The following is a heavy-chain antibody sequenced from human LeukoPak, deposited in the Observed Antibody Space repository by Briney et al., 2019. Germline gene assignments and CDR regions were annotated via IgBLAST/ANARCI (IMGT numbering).Heavy chain of an antibody. J-gene: IGHJ5*02. CDR3: ARDGLYSSSWPWFDP. V-gene: IGHV1-69*04. CDR2: IIPIFGIA. CDR1: GGTFSSYA. Sequence: SVKVSCKASGGTFSSYAISWVRQAPRQGLEWMGRIIPIFGIANYAQKFQGRVTITADKSTSTAYMELSSLRSEDTAVYYCARDGLYSSSWPWFDPWGQGTLVTVSS. D-gene: IGHD6-13*01.